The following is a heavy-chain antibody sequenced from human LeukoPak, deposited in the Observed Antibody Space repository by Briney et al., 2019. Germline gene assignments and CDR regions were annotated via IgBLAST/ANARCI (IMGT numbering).Heavy chain of an antibody. V-gene: IGHV3-64*02. Sequence: GGSLRLSCAASRFTLSSFSMHWVRQSPGRRLEYVSAINYKGGPTYYADSVKGRFTISRDNAKNSLYLQMNSLRAEDTAVYYCARDTYGDYFDYWGQGTLVTVSS. CDR1: RFTLSSFS. J-gene: IGHJ4*02. D-gene: IGHD4-17*01. CDR3: ARDTYGDYFDY. CDR2: INYKGGPT.